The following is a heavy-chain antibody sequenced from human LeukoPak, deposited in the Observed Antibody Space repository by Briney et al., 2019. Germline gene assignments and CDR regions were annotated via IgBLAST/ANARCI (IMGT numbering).Heavy chain of an antibody. CDR1: GFTFSNAW. CDR3: TRNDPGGNGN. D-gene: IGHD1-1*01. J-gene: IGHJ4*02. CDR2: IKTKNDGETT. Sequence: PGGSLRLSCAASGFTFSNAWMSWVCQAPGKGLEWVGRIKTKNDGETTDYAAPVKGRFIISRDDSKNTLYLQMNSLKTEDTAVNSGTRNDPGGNGNWGQGTLVTVSS. V-gene: IGHV3-15*01.